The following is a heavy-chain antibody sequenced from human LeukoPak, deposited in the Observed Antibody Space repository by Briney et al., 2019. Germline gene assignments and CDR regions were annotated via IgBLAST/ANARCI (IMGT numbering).Heavy chain of an antibody. CDR1: GYSISSNHW. Sequence: SGTLSLTCAVSGYSISSNHWWGWIRQPPGKGLEWIGYIFYAGSTYYNPSLKSRVTMSVDTSKNQFSLRLSSVTAVDTAVYYCARIGPILGAAWVDYWGQGTLVSVSS. D-gene: IGHD3-3*02. CDR2: IFYAGST. J-gene: IGHJ4*02. CDR3: ARIGPILGAAWVDY. V-gene: IGHV4-28*01.